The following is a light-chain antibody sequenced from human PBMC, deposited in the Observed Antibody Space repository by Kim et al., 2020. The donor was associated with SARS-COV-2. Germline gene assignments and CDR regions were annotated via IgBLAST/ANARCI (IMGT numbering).Light chain of an antibody. V-gene: IGKV1-39*01. CDR2: AAS. Sequence: ASVGDRVTITCRASQSISSYLNWYQQKPGKAPKLLIYAASTLQSGVPSRFSGSGSGRDFTLTISSLQPEDFATYYCQQSYSTPLTFGGGTKVDIK. CDR3: QQSYSTPLT. J-gene: IGKJ4*01. CDR1: QSISSY.